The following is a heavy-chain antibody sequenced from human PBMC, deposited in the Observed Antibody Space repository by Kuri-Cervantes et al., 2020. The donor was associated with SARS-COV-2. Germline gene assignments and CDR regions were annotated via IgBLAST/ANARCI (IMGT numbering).Heavy chain of an antibody. CDR3: ARVSHRGSGYQNPPDY. CDR2: IWYDGSNK. V-gene: IGHV3-33*08. CDR1: GFTFSSYG. D-gene: IGHD3-3*01. Sequence: GESLKISCAASGFTFSSYGMHWVRQAPGKGLEWVAVIWYDGSNKYYADSVKGRFTISRDNSKNTLYLQMNSLRAEDTAVYYCARVSHRGSGYQNPPDYWGQGTPVTVSS. J-gene: IGHJ4*02.